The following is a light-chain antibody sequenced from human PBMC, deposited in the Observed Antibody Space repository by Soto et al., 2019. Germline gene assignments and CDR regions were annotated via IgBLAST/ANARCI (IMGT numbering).Light chain of an antibody. Sequence: DIQMTQSPSTLSASVGDRVTITCRARQTISIWLAWYQQKPGKAPKLLIYDASILESGVPSRFSGSGSGTEFTLTISSLQPEDFATYYCQQYNSYRTFGQGTKVEIK. V-gene: IGKV1-5*01. CDR2: DAS. J-gene: IGKJ1*01. CDR3: QQYNSYRT. CDR1: QTISIW.